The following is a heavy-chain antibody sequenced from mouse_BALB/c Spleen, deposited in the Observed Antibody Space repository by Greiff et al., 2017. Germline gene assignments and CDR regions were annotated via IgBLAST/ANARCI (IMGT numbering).Heavy chain of an antibody. V-gene: IGHV5-6-4*01. CDR3: TRRGLDYGYVDY. CDR2: ISSGGSYT. D-gene: IGHD1-1*01. J-gene: IGHJ2*01. CDR1: GFTFSSYT. Sequence: EVQLVESGGGLVKPGGSLKLSCAASGFTFSSYTMSWVRQTPEKRLEWVATISSGGSYTYYPDSVKGRFTISRDNAKNTLYLQMSSLKSEDTAMYYCTRRGLDYGYVDYWGQGTTLTVSS.